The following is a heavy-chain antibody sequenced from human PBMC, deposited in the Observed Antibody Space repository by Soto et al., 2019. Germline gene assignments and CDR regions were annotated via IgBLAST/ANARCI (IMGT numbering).Heavy chain of an antibody. CDR2: ISAYNGNT. J-gene: IGHJ4*02. Sequence: ASVKVSCKASGYTFTSYGISWVRQAPGQGLEWMGWISAYNGNTKYSQKFQGRVTITRDTSTSTAYMELSSLRSEDTAVYYCARVSGCYAPDYWGQGTLVTV. V-gene: IGHV1-18*01. D-gene: IGHD3-3*01. CDR1: GYTFTSYG. CDR3: ARVSGCYAPDY.